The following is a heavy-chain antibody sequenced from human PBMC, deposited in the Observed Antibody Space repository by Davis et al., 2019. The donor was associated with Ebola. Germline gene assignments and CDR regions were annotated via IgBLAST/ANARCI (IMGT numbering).Heavy chain of an antibody. CDR2: FSASEGHT. V-gene: IGHV3-23*01. CDR1: GFTFSSYW. CDR3: ARYCHYTDCSYFDC. J-gene: IGHJ4*02. Sequence: PGGSLRLSCAASGFTFSSYWMHWVRQAPGKGLEWVSTFSASEGHTHYSDSVRGRFTISRDNSKNTLYLQMNSLRAEDTATYYCARYCHYTDCSYFDCWGQGTMVAVSS. D-gene: IGHD2-15*01.